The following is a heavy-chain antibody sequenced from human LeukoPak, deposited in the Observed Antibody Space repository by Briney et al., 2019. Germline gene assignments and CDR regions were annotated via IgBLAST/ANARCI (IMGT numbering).Heavy chain of an antibody. D-gene: IGHD4-23*01. CDR1: GFTFISYE. V-gene: IGHV3-48*03. J-gene: IGHJ4*02. CDR2: ISSSGITM. Sequence: GGSLRLSCAASGFTFISYEMNWVRQAPGKGLEWVSFISSSGITMYYADSVKGRFTISRDNSKNTLHLQMNSLRVEDTAVYYCGRDGTGAATVVTHWGQGTLVTVSS. CDR3: GRDGTGAATVVTH.